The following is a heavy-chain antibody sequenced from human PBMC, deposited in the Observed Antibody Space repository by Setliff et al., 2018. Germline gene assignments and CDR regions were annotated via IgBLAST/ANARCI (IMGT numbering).Heavy chain of an antibody. CDR1: GFTFTSSA. CDR3: ARGGRMGAPLGAFDI. J-gene: IGHJ3*02. D-gene: IGHD1-26*01. V-gene: IGHV1-58*02. Sequence: SVKVSCKASGFTFTSSAMQWVRQARGQRLEWIGWIVVGSGNTNYAQKFQERVTITRDMSTSTAYMELSSLRSEDTAVYYCARGGRMGAPLGAFDIWGQGTMVTVSS. CDR2: IVVGSGNT.